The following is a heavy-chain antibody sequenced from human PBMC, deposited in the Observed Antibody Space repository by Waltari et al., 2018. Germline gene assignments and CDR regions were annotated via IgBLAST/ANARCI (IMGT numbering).Heavy chain of an antibody. CDR3: ARSDSSGSSVDY. V-gene: IGHV3-33*01. J-gene: IGHJ4*02. D-gene: IGHD3-22*01. CDR2: IWYDGSNK. Sequence: QVQLVESGGGVVQPGRSLRLSCAASGFTFSSYGMHWVRQAPGKGREWVAVIWYDGSNKYYADSVKGRVTISRDNSKNTLYLQMNSLRAEDTAVYYCARSDSSGSSVDYWGQGTLVTVSS. CDR1: GFTFSSYG.